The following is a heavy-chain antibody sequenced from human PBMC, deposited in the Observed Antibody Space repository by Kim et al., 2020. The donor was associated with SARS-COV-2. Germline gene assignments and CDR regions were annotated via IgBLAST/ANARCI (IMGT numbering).Heavy chain of an antibody. CDR1: GGSISSGSYY. D-gene: IGHD3-9*01. V-gene: IGHV4-61*02. J-gene: IGHJ5*02. Sequence: SETLSLTCTVSGGSISSGSYYWSWIRQPAGKGLEWIGRIYTSGSTNYNPSLKSRVTISVDTSKNQFSLKLSSVTAADTAVYYCARDVGYFGWLLYDVNWFDPWGQGTLVTVSS. CDR3: ARDVGYFGWLLYDVNWFDP. CDR2: IYTSGST.